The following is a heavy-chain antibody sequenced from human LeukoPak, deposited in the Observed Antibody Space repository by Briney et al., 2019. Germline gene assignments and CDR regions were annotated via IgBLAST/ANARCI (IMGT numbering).Heavy chain of an antibody. D-gene: IGHD6-13*01. V-gene: IGHV1-8*01. Sequence: GASVKVSCKASGYTFTSYDINWVRQATGQGLEWVGWMNPNSGNTGYAQKFQGRVTMTRNTSISTAYMELSSLRSEDTAVYYCASLVIAAGGTVFDYWGQGTLVTVSS. CDR2: MNPNSGNT. J-gene: IGHJ4*02. CDR3: ASLVIAAGGTVFDY. CDR1: GYTFTSYD.